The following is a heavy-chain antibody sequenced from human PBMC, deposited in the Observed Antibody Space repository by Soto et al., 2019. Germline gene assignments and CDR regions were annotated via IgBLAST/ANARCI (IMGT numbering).Heavy chain of an antibody. V-gene: IGHV4-30-4*01. D-gene: IGHD1-26*01. CDR3: ARMGEPDY. J-gene: IGHJ4*02. CDR1: GGSISSGDYY. Sequence: SETLSLTSTVSGGSISSGDYYLSWIRQPPGKGLEWIGYIYYSGSTYYNPSLKSRVTISVDTSKNQFSLKLSSVTAADTAVYYCARMGEPDYWGQGTLVTVSS. CDR2: IYYSGST.